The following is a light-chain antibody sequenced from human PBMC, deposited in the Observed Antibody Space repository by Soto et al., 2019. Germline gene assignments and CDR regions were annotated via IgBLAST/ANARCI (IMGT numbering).Light chain of an antibody. CDR2: DAS. Sequence: DIQMTQSPSTLSAYVGDRVTITCRASQSINSWLAWYQQKPGKAPKLLIYDASSLESGFPSRFSGSGSGTEFTLTISSLQPDDFATYYCQQYNSYRTFGQGTKVDIK. V-gene: IGKV1-5*01. J-gene: IGKJ1*01. CDR1: QSINSW. CDR3: QQYNSYRT.